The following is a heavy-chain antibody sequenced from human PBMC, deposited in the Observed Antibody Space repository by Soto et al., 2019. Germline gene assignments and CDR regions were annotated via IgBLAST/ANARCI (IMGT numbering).Heavy chain of an antibody. Sequence: PGGSLRLSCAASGFNFGNNWMHWVRQAPGKGLEWVSRMNSDGRTTNYADSVKGRFTVSRDNAKNTLYLQMNSLRAEDTAVYYCAREGGYSYGFDAFDIWGQGTMVTVSS. J-gene: IGHJ3*02. CDR2: MNSDGRTT. D-gene: IGHD5-18*01. V-gene: IGHV3-74*01. CDR1: GFNFGNNW. CDR3: AREGGYSYGFDAFDI.